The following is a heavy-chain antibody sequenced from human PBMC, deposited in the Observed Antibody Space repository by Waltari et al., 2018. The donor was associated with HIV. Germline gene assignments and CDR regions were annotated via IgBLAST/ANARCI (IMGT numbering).Heavy chain of an antibody. J-gene: IGHJ3*01. V-gene: IGHV3-23*01. CDR3: VKDSGRAADVFDL. CDR2: SRGGGET. D-gene: IGHD3-10*01. CDR1: GFISTDFD. Sequence: QLLESGGGLVEPGGSLRLFCAASGFISTDFDMDWVRQAPGKGLEWVSASRGGGETFYADSVKGRFTISRDNSKNTLYLQMNSLRAYDVAVYYCVKDSGRAADVFDLWGQGTMGTVSS.